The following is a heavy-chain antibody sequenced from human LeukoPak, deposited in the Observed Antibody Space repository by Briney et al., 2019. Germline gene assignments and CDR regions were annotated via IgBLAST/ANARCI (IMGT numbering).Heavy chain of an antibody. CDR3: ARDLSWADFRSGEGGDYFDY. D-gene: IGHD3-3*01. Sequence: PGGSLRLSCAATGFTFSSYSMNWVRQAPGKGLEWVSSISSSSRYIDYADSVKGRFTISRDNAKNSLYLQMNSLRAEDTAVYYCARDLSWADFRSGEGGDYFDYWGQGTLVTVSS. CDR2: ISSSSRYI. CDR1: GFTFSSYS. J-gene: IGHJ4*02. V-gene: IGHV3-21*01.